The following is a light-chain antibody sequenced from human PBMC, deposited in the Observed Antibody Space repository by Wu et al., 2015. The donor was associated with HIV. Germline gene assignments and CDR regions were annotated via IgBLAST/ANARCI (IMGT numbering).Light chain of an antibody. CDR2: DAS. Sequence: EIVLTQSPGTLSLSPGERATLSCRASQSVSSKFAWYQQKPGQAPRLLIYDASTRATGIPSRFSGSGSGTEFTLTINNVQPEDLAVYFCQQYYDWPPVTFGGGTKVEIK. J-gene: IGKJ4*01. CDR1: QSVSSK. V-gene: IGKV3-15*01. CDR3: QQYYDWPPVT.